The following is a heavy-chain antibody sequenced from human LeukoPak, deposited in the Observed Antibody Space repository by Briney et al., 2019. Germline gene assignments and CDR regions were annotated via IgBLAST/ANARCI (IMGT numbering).Heavy chain of an antibody. V-gene: IGHV3-21*01. CDR2: ISSSSGYI. CDR1: GFTFSSYS. D-gene: IGHD2-15*01. J-gene: IGHJ5*02. Sequence: GGSLRLSCAAPGFTFSSYSMNWVRQAPGKGLEWVSSISSSSGYIYYADSVKGRFTISRDNAKNSLYLQMNSLRAEDTAVYYCARGTRVAANLHTAWGQGTLVTVSS. CDR3: ARGTRVAANLHTA.